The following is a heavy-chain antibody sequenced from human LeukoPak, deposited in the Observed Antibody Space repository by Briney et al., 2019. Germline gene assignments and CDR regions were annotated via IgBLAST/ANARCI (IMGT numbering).Heavy chain of an antibody. CDR1: GFTFINYS. D-gene: IGHD3-10*01. V-gene: IGHV3-21*04. CDR2: ISGSSTYI. J-gene: IGHJ4*02. Sequence: PGGSLRLSCAASGFTFINYSMNWVRQAPGKGLEWVSSISGSSTYIYYADSVKGRFTISRDNARNSLYLQMNSLKTEDTAVYYCARGFRGVNDYWGQGTLVTVSS. CDR3: ARGFRGVNDY.